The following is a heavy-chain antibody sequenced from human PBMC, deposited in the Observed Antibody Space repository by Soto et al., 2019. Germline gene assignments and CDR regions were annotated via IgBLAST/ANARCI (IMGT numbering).Heavy chain of an antibody. D-gene: IGHD3-22*01. V-gene: IGHV4-30-4*01. J-gene: IGHJ4*02. Sequence: PSETLSLTCTFSVGSIISGDYYWSWIRQPPGKGLEWIGYIYYSGSTYYNPSLKSRVTISVDTSKNQFSLKLSSVTAADTAVYYCARVDYDSSGLLDYWGQGTLVTVSS. CDR3: ARVDYDSSGLLDY. CDR2: IYYSGST. CDR1: VGSIISGDYY.